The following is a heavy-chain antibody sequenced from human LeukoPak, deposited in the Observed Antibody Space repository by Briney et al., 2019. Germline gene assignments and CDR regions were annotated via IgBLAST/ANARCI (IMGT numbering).Heavy chain of an antibody. Sequence: GRSLRLSCVAFGFTFSSYGMQWVRQAPGKGLEWVAVISHDGTVQYYADSVKGRFTISRDTSKSSLYLQMNSLRPEDTAVYFCAKEHREKSSREYDFWGQGTLVTVSS. J-gene: IGHJ4*02. CDR3: AKEHREKSSREYDF. CDR2: ISHDGTVQ. D-gene: IGHD3-10*01. V-gene: IGHV3-30*18. CDR1: GFTFSSYG.